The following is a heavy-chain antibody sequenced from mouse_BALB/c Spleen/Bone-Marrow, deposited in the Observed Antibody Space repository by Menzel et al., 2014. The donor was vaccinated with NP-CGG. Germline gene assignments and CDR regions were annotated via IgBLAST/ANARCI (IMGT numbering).Heavy chain of an antibody. J-gene: IGHJ2*01. Sequence: VKLMESGAERMKPGASVKISCKASGYTFGSYWIEWIMQRPGHGLEWIGEILPGSNSANYNEKFKGKATFAADTSSNTAYMQLSSLTSEDSAVYYCARGYYGSSPYFDYWGQGTTLTVSS. CDR2: ILPGSNSA. CDR1: GYTFGSYW. D-gene: IGHD1-1*01. CDR3: ARGYYGSSPYFDY. V-gene: IGHV1-9*01.